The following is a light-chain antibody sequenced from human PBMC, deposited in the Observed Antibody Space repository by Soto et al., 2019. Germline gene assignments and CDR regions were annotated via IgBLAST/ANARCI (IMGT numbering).Light chain of an antibody. J-gene: IGLJ1*01. CDR3: SSFAGSNNFPYV. V-gene: IGLV2-8*01. Sequence: QSALTQPPSASGSPGQSVTISCTGTSXDVGAYDYVSWYQQHPGKAPKLMIYEINKRPSGVPDRFSGSKSGNTASLTVSGLQAEDEADYYCSSFAGSNNFPYVFGTGTKFTVL. CDR2: EIN. CDR1: SXDVGAYDY.